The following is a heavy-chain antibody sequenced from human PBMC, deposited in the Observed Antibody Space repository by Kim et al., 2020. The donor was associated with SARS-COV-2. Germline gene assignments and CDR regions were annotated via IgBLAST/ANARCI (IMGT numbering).Heavy chain of an antibody. CDR2: ISGSGGST. CDR3: AKASITIFGVVISHYYYYYMDV. D-gene: IGHD3-3*01. V-gene: IGHV3-23*01. J-gene: IGHJ6*03. Sequence: GGSLRLSCAASGFTFSSYAMSWVRQAPGKGLEWVSAISGSGGSTYYVDSVKGRFTISRDNSKNTLYLQMNSLRAEDTAVYYCAKASITIFGVVISHYYYYYMDVWGKGTTVTVSS. CDR1: GFTFSSYA.